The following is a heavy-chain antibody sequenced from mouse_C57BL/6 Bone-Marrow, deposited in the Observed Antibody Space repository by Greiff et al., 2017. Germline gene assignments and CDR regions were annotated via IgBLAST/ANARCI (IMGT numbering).Heavy chain of an antibody. D-gene: IGHD2-5*01. Sequence: QVQLKQPGAELVKPGASVKLSCKASGYTFTSYWMHWVKQRPGQGLEWIGMIHPNSGSTNYNEKFKSKATLTVDKSSSTAYMQLSSLTSEDSAVXYCARESKRGAMDYWGQGTSVTVSS. V-gene: IGHV1-64*01. CDR2: IHPNSGST. CDR1: GYTFTSYW. J-gene: IGHJ4*01. CDR3: ARESKRGAMDY.